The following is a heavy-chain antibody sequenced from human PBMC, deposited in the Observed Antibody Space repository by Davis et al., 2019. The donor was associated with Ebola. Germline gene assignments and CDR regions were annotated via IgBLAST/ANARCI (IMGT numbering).Heavy chain of an antibody. D-gene: IGHD1-26*01. Sequence: GESLKISCIASGFTFSSYTMNWVCQAPGKGLEWVSSVSTRSSYIHYADSVKGRFTISRDNAKSSLYLQMNSLRAEDTAVYYCVRDWDGSGSFDYWGQGTLVTVSS. CDR2: VSTRSSYI. J-gene: IGHJ4*02. CDR3: VRDWDGSGSFDY. V-gene: IGHV3-21*01. CDR1: GFTFSSYT.